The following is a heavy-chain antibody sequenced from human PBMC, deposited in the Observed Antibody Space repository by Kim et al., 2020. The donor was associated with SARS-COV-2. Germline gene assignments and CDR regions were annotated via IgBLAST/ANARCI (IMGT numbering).Heavy chain of an antibody. J-gene: IGHJ4*02. CDR2: IYSGGST. CDR1: GFTVSSNY. CDR3: ARAKRVRGDYVYSQLTYYFDY. V-gene: IGHV3-53*01. Sequence: GGSLRLSCAASGFTVSSNYMSWVRQAPGKGLEWVSVIYSGGSTYYADSVKGRFTISRDNSKNTLYLQMNSLRAEDTAVYYCARAKRVRGDYVYSQLTYYFDYWSQRTLVTVSS. D-gene: IGHD4-17*01.